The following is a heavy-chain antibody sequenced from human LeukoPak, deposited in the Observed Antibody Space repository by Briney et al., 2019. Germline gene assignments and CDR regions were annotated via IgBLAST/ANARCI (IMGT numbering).Heavy chain of an antibody. Sequence: VSVKVSCKASGYTFTSYDINWVRQDTGQGLEWMGWMIPNSDNTGYAQKYQGRGTMTRTSSISTASMDLRSMRSEHNAASYCSRVPPKYSSSSSSGDYCGQGTLVTVSS. CDR2: MIPNSDNT. CDR1: GYTFTSYD. D-gene: IGHD6-6*01. CDR3: SRVPPKYSSSSSSGDY. J-gene: IGHJ4*02. V-gene: IGHV1-8*01.